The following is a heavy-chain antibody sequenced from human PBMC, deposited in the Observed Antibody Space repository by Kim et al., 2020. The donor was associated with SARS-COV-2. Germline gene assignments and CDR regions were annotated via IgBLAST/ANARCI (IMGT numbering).Heavy chain of an antibody. CDR2: ISYDGSNK. D-gene: IGHD3-3*01. CDR1: GFTFSSYA. CDR3: ARALWSGYKNYYYYGMDV. Sequence: GGSLRLSCAASGFTFSSYAMHWVRQAPGKGLEWVAVISYDGSNKYYADSVKGRFTISRDNSKNTLYLQMNSLRAEDTAVYYCARALWSGYKNYYYYGMDVWGQGTTVTVSS. J-gene: IGHJ6*02. V-gene: IGHV3-30*04.